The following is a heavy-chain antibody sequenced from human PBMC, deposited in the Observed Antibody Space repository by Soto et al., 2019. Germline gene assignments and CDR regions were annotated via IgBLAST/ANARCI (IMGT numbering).Heavy chain of an antibody. CDR2: ISYDGSNK. Sequence: QVQLVESGGGVVQPGRSLRLSCAASGFTFSSYGMHWVRQAPGKGLEWVAVISYDGSNKYYADSVKGRFTISRDNSKNTLYLQMNSLRAEDTAVYYCAKARAVAGNYYYYGMDVWGQGTTVTVSS. CDR1: GFTFSSYG. V-gene: IGHV3-30*18. CDR3: AKARAVAGNYYYYGMDV. J-gene: IGHJ6*02. D-gene: IGHD6-19*01.